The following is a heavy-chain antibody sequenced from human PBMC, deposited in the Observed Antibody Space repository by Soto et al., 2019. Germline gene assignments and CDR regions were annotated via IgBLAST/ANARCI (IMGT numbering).Heavy chain of an antibody. J-gene: IGHJ6*02. Sequence: ASVKVSCKASGYTFTGYYMHWVRQAPGQGLEWMGWINPNSGGTNYAQKFQGWVTMTRDTSISTAYMELSRLRSDDTAVYYGARVRTDYGSGSPPEYYYGMDVWGQGTTVTVSS. CDR1: GYTFTGYY. V-gene: IGHV1-2*04. CDR3: ARVRTDYGSGSPPEYYYGMDV. CDR2: INPNSGGT. D-gene: IGHD3-10*01.